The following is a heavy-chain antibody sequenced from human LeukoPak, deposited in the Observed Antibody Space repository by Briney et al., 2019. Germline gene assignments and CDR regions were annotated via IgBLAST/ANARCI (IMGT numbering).Heavy chain of an antibody. Sequence: GGSLRLSCAASGFTFSSYSMNWVRQAPGKGLEWVSSISSSSSYIYYADSVKGRFTISRDNAKNSLYLQMNSLRAEDTAVYYCARDGRYDTRSFDYWGQGTLVTVSS. D-gene: IGHD3-22*01. J-gene: IGHJ4*02. CDR3: ARDGRYDTRSFDY. V-gene: IGHV3-21*01. CDR1: GFTFSSYS. CDR2: ISSSSSYI.